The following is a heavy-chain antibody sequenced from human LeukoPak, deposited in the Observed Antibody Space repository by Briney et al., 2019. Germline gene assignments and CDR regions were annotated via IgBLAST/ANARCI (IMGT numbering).Heavy chain of an antibody. CDR2: SNHCEST. CDR1: DGSFSGNY. V-gene: IGHV4-34*01. J-gene: IGHJ6*02. CDR3: ARVRDILTGRNRPYYYYGMNV. Sequence: SETLSLTCAVYDGSFSGNYWNWIRHRPPKGMEWMGESNHCESTNSNHTLNSRIPVSVDTSKTQNYLNLNSETAADTAVYYCARVRDILTGRNRPYYYYGMNVWGQGTTVTVSS. D-gene: IGHD3-9*01.